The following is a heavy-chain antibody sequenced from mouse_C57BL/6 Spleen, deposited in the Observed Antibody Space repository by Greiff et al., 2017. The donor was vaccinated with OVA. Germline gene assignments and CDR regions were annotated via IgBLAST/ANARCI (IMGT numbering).Heavy chain of an antibody. CDR3: ARQGPFTTVVAYYFDY. CDR2: ISGGGGNT. CDR1: GFTFSSYT. J-gene: IGHJ2*01. D-gene: IGHD1-1*01. V-gene: IGHV5-9*01. Sequence: EVQGVESGGGLVKPGGSLKLSCAASGFTFSSYTMSWVRQTPEKRLEWVATISGGGGNTYYPDSVKGRFTISRDNAKNTLYLQMSSLRSEDTALYYCARQGPFTTVVAYYFDYWGQGTTLTVSS.